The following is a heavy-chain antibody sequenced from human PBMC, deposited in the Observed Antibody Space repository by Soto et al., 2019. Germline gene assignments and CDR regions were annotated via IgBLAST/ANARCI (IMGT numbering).Heavy chain of an antibody. J-gene: IGHJ6*02. CDR2: IIPLSDTA. V-gene: IGHV1-69*01. CDR3: ARRATFGEFSSEVGCLTYYFGMEV. D-gene: IGHD3-16*01. CDR1: GGTFSSYG. Sequence: QVQLVQSGAEVKRPGSSVKVSCRASGGTFSSYGVSWVRQAPGQGLEWMGGIIPLSDTARYAQNFQGRVTITAEGVSKTIFLEVTTLKSEDTDVYYGARRATFGEFSSEVGCLTYYFGMEVWGQGTTVTVAS.